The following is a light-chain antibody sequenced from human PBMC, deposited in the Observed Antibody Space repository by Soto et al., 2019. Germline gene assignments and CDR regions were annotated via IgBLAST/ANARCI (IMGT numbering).Light chain of an antibody. CDR3: ATWDDSLRVYA. Sequence: QSVLTQSSSVSGTPGQRVTISCSGSSSNIGSNSVNWYQQLPAAAPQLLIYDNNRRPSGVPDRFSASKSGTSVSLAISGLQSEDEGDYYCATWDDSLRVYAFGSGTKLTVL. CDR2: DNN. CDR1: SSNIGSNS. J-gene: IGLJ1*01. V-gene: IGLV1-44*01.